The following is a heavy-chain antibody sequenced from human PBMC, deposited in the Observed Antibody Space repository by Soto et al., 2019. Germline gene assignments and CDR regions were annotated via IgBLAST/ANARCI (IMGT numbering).Heavy chain of an antibody. J-gene: IGHJ4*02. CDR3: AKATTNGGWFNPFDS. Sequence: GGSLRLSCAASGFTFSSYAMSWVRQAPGKGLEWVSGLSGSGTSTYYADSVKGRFTISRDNSRDTLFLQMNSLTADDTAVYYCAKATTNGGWFNPFDSWGQGALVTVSS. CDR2: LSGSGTST. V-gene: IGHV3-23*01. D-gene: IGHD6-19*01. CDR1: GFTFSSYA.